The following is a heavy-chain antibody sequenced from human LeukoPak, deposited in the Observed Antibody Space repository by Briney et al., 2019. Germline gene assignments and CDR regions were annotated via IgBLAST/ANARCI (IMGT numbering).Heavy chain of an antibody. Sequence: SETLSLTCTVSGGSISSHYWSWIRQPPGKGLEWIGYIYYNGSTNYNPSLKSRVTISVDTSKNQFSLKLSSVTAADTAVYYCARAGRAFDIWGQGTMVTVSS. CDR2: IYYNGST. CDR1: GGSISSHY. D-gene: IGHD2-15*01. CDR3: ARAGRAFDI. V-gene: IGHV4-59*11. J-gene: IGHJ3*02.